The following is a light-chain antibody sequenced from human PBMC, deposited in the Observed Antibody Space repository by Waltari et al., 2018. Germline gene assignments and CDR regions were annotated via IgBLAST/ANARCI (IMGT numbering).Light chain of an antibody. Sequence: QSALTQPASVSGSPGQSITISCTGTSSDVGGYNYVSWYQQHPGKAPKLMIYDVSNRPSGLSNRFSGSKSGNTASLTISGLQAEDEADYYCSSYTSSNTWVFCGGTKLTVL. CDR2: DVS. V-gene: IGLV2-14*03. CDR3: SSYTSSNTWV. CDR1: SSDVGGYNY. J-gene: IGLJ3*02.